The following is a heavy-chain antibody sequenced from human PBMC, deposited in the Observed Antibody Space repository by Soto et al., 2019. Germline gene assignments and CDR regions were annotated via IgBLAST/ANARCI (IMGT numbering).Heavy chain of an antibody. V-gene: IGHV3-21*01. D-gene: IGHD3-10*01. CDR3: ARDPITMVRGAPTHNWFDP. CDR1: GFTFSSYA. CDR2: ISSSSSYI. J-gene: IGHJ5*02. Sequence: EVQLLESGGGLVQPGGSLRLSCAASGFTFSSYAMSWVRQAPGKGLEWVSSISSSSSYIYYADSVKGRFTISRDNAKNSLYLQMNSLRAEDTAVYYCARDPITMVRGAPTHNWFDPWGQGTLVTVSS.